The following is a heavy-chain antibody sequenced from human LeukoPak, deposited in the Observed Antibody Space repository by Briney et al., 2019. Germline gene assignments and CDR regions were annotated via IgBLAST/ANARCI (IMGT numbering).Heavy chain of an antibody. J-gene: IGHJ4*02. CDR3: ARDYYDSSGYYFTRPHREPRFDY. CDR2: IIPILGIA. Sequence: SVKVSCKASGGTFSSYAISWVRQAPGQGLEWMGRIIPILGIANYAQKFQGRVTITADKSTSTAYMELSSLRSEDTAVYYCARDYYDSSGYYFTRPHREPRFDYWGQGTLVTVSS. V-gene: IGHV1-69*04. D-gene: IGHD3-22*01. CDR1: GGTFSSYA.